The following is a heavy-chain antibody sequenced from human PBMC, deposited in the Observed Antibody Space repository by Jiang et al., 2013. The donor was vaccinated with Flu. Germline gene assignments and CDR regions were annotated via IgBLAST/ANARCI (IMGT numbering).Heavy chain of an antibody. Sequence: GSGLVKPSETLSLTCTVSGGSISSSSYYWGWIRQPPGKGLEWIGSIYYSGSTYYNPSLKSRVTISVDTSKNQFSLKLSSVTAADTAVYYCARLARPSSGSYRETAFDIWGQGTMVTVSS. V-gene: IGHV4-39*01. CDR3: ARLARPSSGSYRETAFDI. CDR1: GGSISSSSYY. J-gene: IGHJ3*02. CDR2: IYYSGST. D-gene: IGHD1-26*01.